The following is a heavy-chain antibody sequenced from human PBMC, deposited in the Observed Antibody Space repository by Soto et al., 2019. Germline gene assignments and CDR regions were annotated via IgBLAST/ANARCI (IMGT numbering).Heavy chain of an antibody. CDR1: GFSFSSCT. J-gene: IGHJ4*02. CDR2: LRGSGDST. Sequence: EVRLLESGGGLFQPGGSLRLSCAASGFSFSSCTMSWVRQAPGKGLEWVSRLRGSGDSTSYADSVRGRFTISRDNSKNTLYLQMNSLRVEDTAVYYCAKGEEAVTAPDHWGQGTLVTVSS. CDR3: AKGEEAVTAPDH. V-gene: IGHV3-23*01. D-gene: IGHD2-21*02.